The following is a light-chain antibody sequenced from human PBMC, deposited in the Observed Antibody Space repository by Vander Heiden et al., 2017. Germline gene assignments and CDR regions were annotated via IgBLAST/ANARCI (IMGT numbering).Light chain of an antibody. J-gene: IGLJ3*02. V-gene: IGLV1-51*01. CDR2: ENN. CDR1: SSNIGNNY. CDR3: GTWDSSLSALV. Sequence: HSVLPHPPPVSTAPGQKVPTTCSGSSSNIGNNYVSWYQQLPGTAPKLVICENNKRPAGIPVRFSGSRSGTSDTLGITGLQSGDEADYYCGTWDSSLSALVFGGGTKLTVL.